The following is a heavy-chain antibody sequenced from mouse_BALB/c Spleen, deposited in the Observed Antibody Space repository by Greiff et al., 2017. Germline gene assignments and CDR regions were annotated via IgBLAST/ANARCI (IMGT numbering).Heavy chain of an antibody. CDR2: ISSGGST. Sequence: EVQLVESGGGLVKPGGSLKLSCAASGFTFSSYAMSWVRQTPEKRLEWVASISSGGSTYYPDSVKGRFTISRDNARNILYLQMSSLRSEDTAMYYCAREGYGSGGFAYWGQGTLVTVSA. CDR1: GFTFSSYA. J-gene: IGHJ3*01. CDR3: AREGYGSGGFAY. D-gene: IGHD1-1*01. V-gene: IGHV5-6-5*01.